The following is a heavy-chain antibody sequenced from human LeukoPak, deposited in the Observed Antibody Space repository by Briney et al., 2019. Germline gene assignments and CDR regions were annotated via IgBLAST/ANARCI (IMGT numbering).Heavy chain of an antibody. D-gene: IGHD4-23*01. Sequence: ASVKVSCKASGYTFTGYYMHWVRQAPGQGLEWMGWINPNSGGTYYAQKFQGRVTMTSDTSISSAYMELSRLRSDDRAVYYCARDLYGGTSATFDYWGQGTLVTVSS. CDR3: ARDLYGGTSATFDY. CDR1: GYTFTGYY. J-gene: IGHJ4*02. V-gene: IGHV1-2*02. CDR2: INPNSGGT.